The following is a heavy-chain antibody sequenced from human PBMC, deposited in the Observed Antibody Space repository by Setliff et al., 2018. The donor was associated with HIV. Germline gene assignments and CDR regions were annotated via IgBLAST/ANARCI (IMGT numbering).Heavy chain of an antibody. V-gene: IGHV1-69*13. CDR1: GGTCISEA. Sequence: SVKVSCKASGGTCISEAISWVRQAPGQGLEWMGGIVPIFGTANYAQKFQGRVTITADESTSTAYMELSSLSSEDTAVYYCAADRGDYFELDDPYYHYVDVWGKGTTVTVS. J-gene: IGHJ6*03. CDR3: AADRGDYFELDDPYYHYVDV. CDR2: IVPIFGTA. D-gene: IGHD3-22*01.